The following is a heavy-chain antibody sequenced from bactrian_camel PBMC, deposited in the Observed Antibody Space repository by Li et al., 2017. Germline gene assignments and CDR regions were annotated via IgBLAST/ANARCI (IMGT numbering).Heavy chain of an antibody. D-gene: IGHD6*01. V-gene: IGHV3S53*01. J-gene: IGHJ4*01. CDR1: GYRPHC. CDR3: AADPQCIGTWSGFDY. CDR2: LDKDKST. Sequence: HVQLVESGGGSVQAGGSLRLTCLASGYRPHCMGWFRQAPGKERERVASLDKDKSTRYADSVKGRFTISKDNAKNILYLDMDSLKPEDTAMYYCAADPQCIGTWSGFDYWGQGTQVTVS.